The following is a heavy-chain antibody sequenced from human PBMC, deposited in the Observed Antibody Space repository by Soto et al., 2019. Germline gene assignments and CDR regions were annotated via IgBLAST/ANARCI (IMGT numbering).Heavy chain of an antibody. CDR2: ISSSSSYI. D-gene: IGHD4-4*01. V-gene: IGHV3-21*01. Sequence: GGSLRLSCAASGFTFSSYNMNWVRQAPGKGLEWVSSISSSSSYIYYADSVKGRFTISRDNAKNSLYLQMYSLSAEDTAVYYCARDYHYSNPFDYWGQGTLVTVSS. CDR1: GFTFSSYN. J-gene: IGHJ4*02. CDR3: ARDYHYSNPFDY.